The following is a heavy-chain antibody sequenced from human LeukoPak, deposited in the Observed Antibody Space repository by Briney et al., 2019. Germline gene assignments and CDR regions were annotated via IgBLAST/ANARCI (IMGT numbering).Heavy chain of an antibody. CDR1: GGSISNYY. D-gene: IGHD3-22*01. V-gene: IGHV4-59*01. CDR2: IHYSGNT. CDR3: ARVDDTSGYFYKFDY. J-gene: IGHJ4*02. Sequence: SETLSLTCSVSGGSISNYYWSWIRQPPGKGLEWIAYIHYSGNTNYNPSLKSRVTISVDTSKNQFSLKLASVTAADAAVYYCARVDDTSGYFYKFDYWGQGTLVTVSS.